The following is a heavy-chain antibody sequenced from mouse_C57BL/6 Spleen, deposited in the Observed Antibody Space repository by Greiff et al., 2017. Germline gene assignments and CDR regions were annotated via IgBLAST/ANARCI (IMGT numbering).Heavy chain of an antibody. CDR3: TRVDYYGSGGDYFDY. CDR1: GFTFSSYA. CDR2: ISSGGDYI. Sequence: EVMLVESGEGLVKPGGSLKLSCAASGFTFSSYAMSWVRQTPEKRLEWVAYISSGGDYIYYADTVKGRFTISRDNARNTLYLQMSSLKSEDTAMYYCTRVDYYGSGGDYFDYWGQGTTLTVSS. D-gene: IGHD1-1*01. J-gene: IGHJ2*01. V-gene: IGHV5-9-1*02.